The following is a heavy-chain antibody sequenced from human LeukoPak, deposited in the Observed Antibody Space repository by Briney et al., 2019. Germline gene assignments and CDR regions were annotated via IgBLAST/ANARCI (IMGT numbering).Heavy chain of an antibody. CDR3: ARGGSYCSSTSCLERYFDY. D-gene: IGHD2-2*01. Sequence: SETLSLTCTVSGGSISSGGYYWSWIRQHPGKGQEWIGYIYYSGSTYYNPSLKSRVTISVDTSKNQFSLKLSSVTAADTAVYYCARGGSYCSSTSCLERYFDYWGQGTLVTVSS. J-gene: IGHJ4*02. V-gene: IGHV4-31*03. CDR2: IYYSGST. CDR1: GGSISSGGYY.